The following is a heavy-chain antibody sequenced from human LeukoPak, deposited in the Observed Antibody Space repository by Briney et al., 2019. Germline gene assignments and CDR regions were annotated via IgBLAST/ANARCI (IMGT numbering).Heavy chain of an antibody. CDR3: AKDARRSSGWWFFDH. Sequence: GGSLRLPCGASGFPLSRLDMGWVRQAPGKGVEWGSANSDSGDRTYYADSVKGRFTLSRDNSKNTLYLQMNSLRAEDTAVYYCAKDARRSSGWWFFDHWGQGTLVTVSS. CDR2: NSDSGDRT. D-gene: IGHD6-19*01. V-gene: IGHV3-23*01. CDR1: GFPLSRLD. J-gene: IGHJ4*02.